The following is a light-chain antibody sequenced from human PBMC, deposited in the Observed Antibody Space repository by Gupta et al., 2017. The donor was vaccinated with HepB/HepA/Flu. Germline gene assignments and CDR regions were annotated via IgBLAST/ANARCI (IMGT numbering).Light chain of an antibody. Sequence: QSALTQPASVSGSPGQSITISCTGTSSDVGGSNLVSWYQQHPGKAPKVMIYDVIKRPSGVSNRFSGSKSGNTASLTISGLQAEDEADYYCNSYTSSNIGVFDGGTKLTVL. J-gene: IGLJ3*02. V-gene: IGLV2-14*02. CDR2: DVI. CDR1: SSDVGGSNL. CDR3: NSYTSSNIGV.